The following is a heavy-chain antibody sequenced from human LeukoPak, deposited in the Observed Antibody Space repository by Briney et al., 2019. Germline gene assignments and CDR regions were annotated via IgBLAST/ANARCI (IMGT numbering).Heavy chain of an antibody. Sequence: SETLSLTCSVSGHSISSGYYWGWIRQPPGKGLEWIGTMYHRGSTYYNPSLKSRVTMSGDTSKNHFSLRLSSVIAADAAVYYCARHRGDNSNPRYYFYYMDVWGKGTTVTVSS. CDR2: MYHRGST. D-gene: IGHD4-11*01. CDR1: GHSISSGYY. V-gene: IGHV4-38-2*01. CDR3: ARHRGDNSNPRYYFYYMDV. J-gene: IGHJ6*03.